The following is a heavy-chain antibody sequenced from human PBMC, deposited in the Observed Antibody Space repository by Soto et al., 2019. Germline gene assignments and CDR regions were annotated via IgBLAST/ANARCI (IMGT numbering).Heavy chain of an antibody. J-gene: IGHJ5*02. V-gene: IGHV4-30-4*01. CDR3: ARDTAAKYSDSHSYYPHCDP. D-gene: IGHD3-22*01. CDR1: GDSIKTDYY. Sequence: PSETRSLTCTVSGDSIKTDYYWSWIRPPPGKGLEWIGHIYYIGGTFYSPSLKSRLALSVDTSKNQLSLRLSSVTAADTAVYYCARDTAAKYSDSHSYYPHCDPWGKGKLVSVSA. CDR2: IYYIGGT.